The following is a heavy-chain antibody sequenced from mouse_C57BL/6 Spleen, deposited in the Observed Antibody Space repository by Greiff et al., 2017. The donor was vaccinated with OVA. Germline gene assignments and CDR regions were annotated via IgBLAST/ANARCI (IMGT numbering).Heavy chain of an antibody. J-gene: IGHJ3*01. CDR1: GYAFTNYL. CDR3: ARSEYDGYYAFAY. V-gene: IGHV1-54*01. D-gene: IGHD2-3*01. CDR2: INPGSGGT. Sequence: QVQLQQSGAELVRPGTSVKVSCKASGYAFTNYLIEWVKQRPGQGLEWIGVINPGSGGTNYNEKLKGKATLTADKSSSTAYMQLSSLSSDDSAVYFCARSEYDGYYAFAYWGQGTLVTVSA.